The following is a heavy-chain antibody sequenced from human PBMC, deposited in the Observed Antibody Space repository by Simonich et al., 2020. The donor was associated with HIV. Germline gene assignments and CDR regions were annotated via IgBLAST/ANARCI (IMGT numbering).Heavy chain of an antibody. V-gene: IGHV1-2*02. Sequence: QVQLVQSGAEVKKPGASVKVSCKASGYTFTGYYMHWVRQAPGQGLEWMGWISPNNGGTEYPQKFQGRVTMTRDTSISTAYMELNRLRSDDTAVYYCATHGEGSYTSALDVWGQGTMVTVSS. J-gene: IGHJ3*01. D-gene: IGHD2-15*01. CDR2: ISPNNGGT. CDR3: ATHGEGSYTSALDV. CDR1: GYTFTGYY.